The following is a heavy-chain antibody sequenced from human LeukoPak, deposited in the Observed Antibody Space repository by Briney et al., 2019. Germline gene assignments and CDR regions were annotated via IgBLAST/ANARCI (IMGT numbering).Heavy chain of an antibody. J-gene: IGHJ5*02. CDR2: IYSSGSI. V-gene: IGHV4-4*07. CDR3: ARGLWFGELFLSSRYNWFDP. Sequence: PSETLSLTCTVSGGSISSYYWSWIRQSAGKGLEWIGRIYSSGSINYNPSLKSRVIMSVDTSKNQFSLKLSSVTAADTAVYYCARGLWFGELFLSSRYNWFDPWGQGTLVTVSS. D-gene: IGHD3-10*01. CDR1: GGSISSYY.